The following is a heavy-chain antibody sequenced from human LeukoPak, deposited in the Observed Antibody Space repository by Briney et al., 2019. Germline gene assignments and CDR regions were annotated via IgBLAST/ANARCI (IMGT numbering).Heavy chain of an antibody. V-gene: IGHV3-23*01. CDR3: AKDLSYYLTEFDY. Sequence: GGSLRLSCAASGFTFSTNYMSWVRQAPGKGLEWVSAISGSGGSTYYADSVKGRFTISRDNSRNTLYLQMNSLRAEDTAVYYCAKDLSYYLTEFDYWGQGTLVTVSS. J-gene: IGHJ4*02. CDR2: ISGSGGST. CDR1: GFTFSTNY. D-gene: IGHD1-26*01.